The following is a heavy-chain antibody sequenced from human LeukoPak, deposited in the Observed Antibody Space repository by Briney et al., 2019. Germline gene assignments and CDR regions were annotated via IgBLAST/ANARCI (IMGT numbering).Heavy chain of an antibody. Sequence: ASVKDSCKSSRCTFTGYYMHWLRQAPAQGLAWMGCINPNSGGTNYSQKLQGRLTMTSDTSISTPYMELSRLTSDDTTGYYCARHPDMVTAQGGDFDYSGQGTLVTVSS. CDR3: ARHPDMVTAQGGDFDY. CDR1: RCTFTGYY. CDR2: INPNSGGT. V-gene: IGHV1-2*02. D-gene: IGHD5-18*01. J-gene: IGHJ4*02.